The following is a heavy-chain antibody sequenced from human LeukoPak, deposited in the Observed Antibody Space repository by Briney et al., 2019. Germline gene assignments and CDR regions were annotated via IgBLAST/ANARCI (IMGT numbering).Heavy chain of an antibody. D-gene: IGHD3-3*01. CDR1: GYTFSSYA. CDR3: ASSLYDFWRGYPNRFDY. CDR2: IIPIFGTA. J-gene: IGHJ4*02. Sequence: ASVEVSCKASGYTFSSYAISWVRQAPGQGLEWMGGIIPIFGTANYAQKFQGRVTITADESTSTAYMELSSLRSEDTAVYYCASSLYDFWRGYPNRFDYWGQGTLVTVSS. V-gene: IGHV1-69*13.